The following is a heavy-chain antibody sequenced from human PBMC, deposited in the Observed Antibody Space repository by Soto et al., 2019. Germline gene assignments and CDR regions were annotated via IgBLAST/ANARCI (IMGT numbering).Heavy chain of an antibody. CDR3: ARGQRYYDFWSGYFGY. Sequence: ETLSLTCAVYGGSFSGYYWSWIRQPPGKGLEWIGEINHSGSTNYNPSLKSRVTISVDTSKNQFSLKLSSVTAADTAVYYCARGQRYYDFWSGYFGYWGQGTLVTVSS. CDR1: GGSFSGYY. J-gene: IGHJ4*02. D-gene: IGHD3-3*01. CDR2: INHSGST. V-gene: IGHV4-34*01.